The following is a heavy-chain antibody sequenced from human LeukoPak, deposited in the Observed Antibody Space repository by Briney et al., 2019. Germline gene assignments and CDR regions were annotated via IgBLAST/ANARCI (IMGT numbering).Heavy chain of an antibody. CDR1: GFTFSSYG. CDR2: IRYDGSNK. D-gene: IGHD3-9*01. Sequence: PGGSLRLSCAASGFTFSSYGMHWVRQAPGKGLEWVAFIRYDGSNKYYADSVKGRFTISRDNSKNTLYLQMNSLRAEDTAVYYCAKDLIPNVLRYFDWSSDFDYWGQGTLVTVSS. V-gene: IGHV3-30*02. J-gene: IGHJ4*02. CDR3: AKDLIPNVLRYFDWSSDFDY.